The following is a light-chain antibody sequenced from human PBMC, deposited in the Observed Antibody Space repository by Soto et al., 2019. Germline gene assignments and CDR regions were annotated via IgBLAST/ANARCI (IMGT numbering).Light chain of an antibody. J-gene: IGKJ1*01. CDR1: QSVNSNY. Sequence: EIVLTQSPGTLSLSPGERATLSCRASQSVNSNYLAWYQQKPGQAPRLLIYGASSRATGIPDWFSGSGSGTDFTIIIKRLEPEDFAVYYCQQYGSPWTFGQGTKVEIK. V-gene: IGKV3-20*01. CDR2: GAS. CDR3: QQYGSPWT.